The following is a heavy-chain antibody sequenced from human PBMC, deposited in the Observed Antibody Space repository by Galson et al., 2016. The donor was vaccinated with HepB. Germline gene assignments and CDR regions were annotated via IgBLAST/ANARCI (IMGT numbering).Heavy chain of an antibody. CDR2: IFHSGRV. D-gene: IGHD5-12*01. V-gene: IGHV4-34*12. Sequence: LRLSCAASGFSFSTYAMHWVRQPPGQGLEWIGQIFHSGRVNYNPSLASRVTILVDTSNNQFSLRLTSVTAADTALYYCARQYRGGPSDFWGQGTLVTVSS. CDR1: GFSFSTYA. J-gene: IGHJ4*02. CDR3: ARQYRGGPSDF.